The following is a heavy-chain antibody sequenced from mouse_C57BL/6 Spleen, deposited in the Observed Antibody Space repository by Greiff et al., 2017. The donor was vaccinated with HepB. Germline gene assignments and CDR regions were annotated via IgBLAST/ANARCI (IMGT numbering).Heavy chain of an antibody. CDR1: GYSFTGYY. CDR3: ARQGFDY. CDR2: INPSTGGT. V-gene: IGHV1-42*01. Sequence: EVKLQQSGPELVKPGASVKISCKASGYSFTGYYMNWVKQSPEKSLEWIGEINPSTGGTTYNQKFKAKATLTVDKSSSTAYMQLKSLTFEDSAVYYCARQGFDYWGQGTTLTVSS. J-gene: IGHJ2*01.